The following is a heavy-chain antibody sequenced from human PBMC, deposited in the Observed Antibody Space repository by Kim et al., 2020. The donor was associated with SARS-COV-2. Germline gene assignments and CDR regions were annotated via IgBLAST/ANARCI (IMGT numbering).Heavy chain of an antibody. J-gene: IGHJ1*01. CDR2: IRGGGDRT. CDR1: GFTFNNYA. CDR3: AKVTSGGSGWFESFQQ. D-gene: IGHD6-19*01. V-gene: IGHV3-23*01. Sequence: GGSLRLSCAASGFTFNNYAMSWVRQAPGKGLEWVSGIRGGGDRTSYADSVKGRFTISRDNSKNTLYLQMNSLRGEDTAVYYCAKVTSGGSGWFESFQQWGQGTLVTVSS.